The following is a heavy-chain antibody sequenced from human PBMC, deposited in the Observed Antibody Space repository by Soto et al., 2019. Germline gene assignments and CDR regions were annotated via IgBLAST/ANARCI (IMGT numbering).Heavy chain of an antibody. CDR3: ARTLYGDNVDY. CDR1: GYTFTSYD. D-gene: IGHD4-17*01. Sequence: QVQLVQSGAEVKKPGASVKVSCKASGYTFTSYDINWVRQATGQGLEWMGWMNPNSGNTGYAQKFQGRXTXTXXTSKSTAYMELSSLRSEDTAVYYGARTLYGDNVDYWGQGTLVTGSS. J-gene: IGHJ4*02. CDR2: MNPNSGNT. V-gene: IGHV1-8*01.